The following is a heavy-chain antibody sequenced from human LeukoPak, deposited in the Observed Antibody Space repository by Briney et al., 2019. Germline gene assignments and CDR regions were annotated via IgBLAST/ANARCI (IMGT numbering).Heavy chain of an antibody. D-gene: IGHD6-19*01. V-gene: IGHV4-59*08. J-gene: IGHJ3*02. CDR3: ARETVAGTFDI. CDR1: GGSISSYH. CDR2: IYYSGST. Sequence: SETLSLTCTVSGGSISSYHWSWIRQPPGKGLEWMGYIYYSGSTNYNPSLKSRVTISVDTSKNQFSLKLSSVTAADTAVYYCARETVAGTFDIWGQGTMVTVSS.